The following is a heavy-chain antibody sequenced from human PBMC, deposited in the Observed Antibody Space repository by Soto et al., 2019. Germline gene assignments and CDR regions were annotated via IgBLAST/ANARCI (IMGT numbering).Heavy chain of an antibody. V-gene: IGHV2-5*02. Sequence: QITLKESGPPLVKPTQTLTLTCTFSGFSLSTSGVGVGWIRQPPGKPLEWLALIYWDDDKLYSPSLKSRPTITNDTSKTHVVLTMPIMDPVDTATYYCAPSLAVAGWVFDYWGQGTLVTVSS. J-gene: IGHJ4*02. CDR3: APSLAVAGWVFDY. CDR2: IYWDDDK. CDR1: GFSLSTSGVG. D-gene: IGHD6-19*01.